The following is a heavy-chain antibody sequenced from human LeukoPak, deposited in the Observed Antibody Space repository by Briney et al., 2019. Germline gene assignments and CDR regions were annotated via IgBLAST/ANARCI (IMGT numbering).Heavy chain of an antibody. D-gene: IGHD5-24*01. Sequence: GGSLRLSCSASGFTFSNYAMHWVRQAPGKRLEYVSAITANGGGTYYADSVRGRFTISRDNSRDTLSLQMSSLRSEDTAMYYCAKATPHFFDFWGQGMLVTVSS. CDR1: GFTFSNYA. V-gene: IGHV3-64D*09. CDR2: ITANGGGT. J-gene: IGHJ4*02. CDR3: AKATPHFFDF.